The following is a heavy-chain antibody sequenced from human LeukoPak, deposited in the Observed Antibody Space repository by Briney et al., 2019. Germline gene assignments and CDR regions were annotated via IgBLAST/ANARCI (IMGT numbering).Heavy chain of an antibody. CDR2: IIPIFGTA. V-gene: IGHV1-69*13. CDR3: ARVSEHGSGSYYNNWFDP. D-gene: IGHD3-10*01. J-gene: IGHJ5*02. Sequence: ASVKVSCKASGYTFTGYYMHWVRQAPGQGLEWMGGIIPIFGTANYAQKFQGRVTITADESTSTAYMELSSLRSEDTAVYYCARVSEHGSGSYYNNWFDPWGQGTLVTVSS. CDR1: GYTFTGYY.